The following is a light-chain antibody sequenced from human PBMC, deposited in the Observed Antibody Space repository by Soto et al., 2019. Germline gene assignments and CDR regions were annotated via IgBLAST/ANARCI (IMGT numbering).Light chain of an antibody. CDR3: SSYTSSTTLYV. CDR1: SSDVGGYDY. J-gene: IGLJ1*01. V-gene: IGLV2-14*01. Sequence: QSALTQPASVSGSPGQSITISCTGTSSDVGGYDYVSWFQQHPGKAPKLMLHEVSNRPSGISDRFSGSKSGNTASLTISGLQAEDEADYYCSSYTSSTTLYVFGTGTKATVL. CDR2: EVS.